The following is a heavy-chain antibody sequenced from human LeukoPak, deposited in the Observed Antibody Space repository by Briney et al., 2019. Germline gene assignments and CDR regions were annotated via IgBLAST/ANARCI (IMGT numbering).Heavy chain of an antibody. CDR3: ATKRGYNYGLDY. J-gene: IGHJ4*02. CDR1: GFTVSSNY. D-gene: IGHD5-18*01. Sequence: GGSLRLSCAASGFTVSSNYMNWVRQAPGKGLEWVSVTYSGGSTYYADSVKGRFTISRDNSKNTLYLQMNSLRAEDTAVYYCATKRGYNYGLDYWGQGTLVTVSS. CDR2: TYSGGST. V-gene: IGHV3-53*01.